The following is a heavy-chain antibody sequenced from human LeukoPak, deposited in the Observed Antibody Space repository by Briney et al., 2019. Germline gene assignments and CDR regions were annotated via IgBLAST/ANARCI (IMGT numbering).Heavy chain of an antibody. CDR1: GFIFSTYE. J-gene: IGHJ4*02. Sequence: GGSLRLSCAASGFIFSTYEINWVRQAPGKGLEWVSCISTSGDTTHYADSVEGRFTVYRDNAKKSLFMQMNSLRAEDRGIYYCAGGAGYVFDFWGQGTLVAISS. D-gene: IGHD2-15*01. V-gene: IGHV3-48*03. CDR3: AGGAGYVFDF. CDR2: ISTSGDTT.